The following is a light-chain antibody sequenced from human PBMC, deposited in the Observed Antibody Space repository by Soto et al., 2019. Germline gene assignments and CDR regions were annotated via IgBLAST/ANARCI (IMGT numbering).Light chain of an antibody. Sequence: EIVMTQSPATLSVSPGERATLSCRASQSVSTKLAWYQQKRGQAPRVLIYGASTRATGIPARFSGSGSGTEFILTISSLQSEDFAVYYCQHYNDWPPTWTVGQGTRVEIK. V-gene: IGKV3-15*01. J-gene: IGKJ1*01. CDR2: GAS. CDR1: QSVSTK. CDR3: QHYNDWPPTWT.